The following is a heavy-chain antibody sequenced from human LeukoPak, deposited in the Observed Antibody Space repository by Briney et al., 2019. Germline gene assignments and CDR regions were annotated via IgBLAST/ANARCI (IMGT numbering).Heavy chain of an antibody. CDR1: GRSFSGYY. V-gene: IGHV4-34*01. CDR2: INHSGST. D-gene: IGHD3-10*01. Sequence: SETLSLTCAVYGRSFSGYYWSWIRQPPGKGLEWIGEINHSGSTNYNPSLKSRVTISVDTSKNQFSLKLSSVTAADTAVYYCARGARSYYGSGSYYNWFDPWGQGTLVTVSS. CDR3: ARGARSYYGSGSYYNWFDP. J-gene: IGHJ5*02.